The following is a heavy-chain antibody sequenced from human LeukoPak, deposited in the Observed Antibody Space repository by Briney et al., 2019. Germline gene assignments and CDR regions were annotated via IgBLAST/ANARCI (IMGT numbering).Heavy chain of an antibody. D-gene: IGHD6-13*01. V-gene: IGHV4-30-2*01. J-gene: IGHJ5*02. Sequence: SETLSLTCAVSGGSISSGGYSWGWIRQPPGKGLEWIGYIYHSGSTYYNPSLKSRVTISVDRSKNQFSLKLSSVTAADTAVYYCARLDAAIAAAGTGWFDPWGQRTLVTVSS. CDR1: GGSISSGGYS. CDR2: IYHSGST. CDR3: ARLDAAIAAAGTGWFDP.